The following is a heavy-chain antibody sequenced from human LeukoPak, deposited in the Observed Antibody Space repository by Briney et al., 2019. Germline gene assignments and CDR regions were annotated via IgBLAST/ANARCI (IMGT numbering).Heavy chain of an antibody. V-gene: IGHV3-30*02. CDR1: GFTLSSYG. D-gene: IGHD3-10*01. CDR2: IHHDGSNK. Sequence: GGSLRLSCAASGFTLSSYGMHWVRQAPGKGLDWVAFIHHDGSNKYYADSVKGRFTISRDNSKNTLYLQMNSLRAEDTAVYYCAKVLLWFGEFSHFDYWGQGTLVTVSS. CDR3: AKVLLWFGEFSHFDY. J-gene: IGHJ4*02.